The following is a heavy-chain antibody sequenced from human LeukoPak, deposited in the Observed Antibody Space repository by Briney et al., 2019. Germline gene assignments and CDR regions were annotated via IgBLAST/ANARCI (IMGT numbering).Heavy chain of an antibody. CDR1: GFTFSSYE. V-gene: IGHV3-48*03. Sequence: GGSLRLSCAASGFTFSSYEMNWVRQAPGKGLEWVSYISSSGSTIYYADSVKGRFTISRDNAKNSLYLQMNSLRAEDTAVYYCARGLGYSGSYQTFDYWGQESLVTVSS. D-gene: IGHD1-26*01. CDR2: ISSSGSTI. J-gene: IGHJ4*02. CDR3: ARGLGYSGSYQTFDY.